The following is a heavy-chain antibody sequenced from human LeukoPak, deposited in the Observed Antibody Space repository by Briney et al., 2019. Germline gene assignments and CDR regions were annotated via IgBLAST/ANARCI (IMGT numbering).Heavy chain of an antibody. CDR1: GFTFSAYW. Sequence: GGSLRLSCAASGFTFSAYWMTWARQTPGEGLEPVANIKQDGSENNYVDSVKVRFTISRDNAKNSLYLQMNSLRGEDTAVYYCARYSSSSGWLDPWGQGTLVTVSS. CDR2: IKQDGSEN. J-gene: IGHJ5*02. D-gene: IGHD6-6*01. CDR3: ARYSSSSGWLDP. V-gene: IGHV3-7*01.